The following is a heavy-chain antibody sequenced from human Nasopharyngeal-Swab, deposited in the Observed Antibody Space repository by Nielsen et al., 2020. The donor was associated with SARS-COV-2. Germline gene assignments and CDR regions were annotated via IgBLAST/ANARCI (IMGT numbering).Heavy chain of an antibody. CDR2: IYYSGST. Sequence: SETLSLTCTVSGGSVSSGSYYWSWIRQPPGKGLEWIGYIYYSGSTNYNPSLKSRVTISVDTSKNQFSLKLSSVTAADTAVYYCARSIRGVSYAFDIWGQETMVTVSS. V-gene: IGHV4-61*01. D-gene: IGHD3-16*02. CDR1: GGSVSSGSYY. CDR3: ARSIRGVSYAFDI. J-gene: IGHJ3*02.